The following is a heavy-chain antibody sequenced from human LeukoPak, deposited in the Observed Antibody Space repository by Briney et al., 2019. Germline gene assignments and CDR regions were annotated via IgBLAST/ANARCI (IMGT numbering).Heavy chain of an antibody. J-gene: IGHJ4*02. CDR2: INPNSGGT. CDR3: ARALSYRSGWYYFD. V-gene: IGHV1-2*02. CDR1: GYTFTGYY. D-gene: IGHD6-19*01. Sequence: ASVKVSCKASGYTFTGYYMHWVRQAPGQGLEWMGWINPNSGGTNYAQKFQGRVTMTGDTSISTAYMELSRLRSDDTAVYYCARALSYRSGWYYFDWGQGTLVTVSS.